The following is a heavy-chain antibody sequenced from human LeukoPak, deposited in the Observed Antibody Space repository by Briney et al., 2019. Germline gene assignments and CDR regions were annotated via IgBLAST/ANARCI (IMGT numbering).Heavy chain of an antibody. J-gene: IGHJ5*02. CDR1: GYTFTSYY. CDR2: INPSGGST. CDR3: ARGHRTRVATIPMGRLSWFDP. D-gene: IGHD5-12*01. Sequence: ASVKVSCKASGYTFTSYYMHWVRQAPGQGLEWMGIINPSGGSTSYAQKFQGRVTMTRDPSTSTVYMELSSLRSEDTAVYYCARGHRTRVATIPMGRLSWFDPWGQGTLVTVSS. V-gene: IGHV1-46*01.